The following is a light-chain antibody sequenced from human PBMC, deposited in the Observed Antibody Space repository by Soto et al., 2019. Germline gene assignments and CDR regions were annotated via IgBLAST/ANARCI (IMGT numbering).Light chain of an antibody. CDR3: QDYGTSAPWT. CDR2: RGS. J-gene: IGKJ1*01. Sequence: EVVLTQSPGTLSLSPGERATLSCRASQNIRGNELAWYQQKPGQAPRLLIYRGSSRATGILDKFSGRGSGTDFTLTISRLEPEDFAGYYCQDYGTSAPWTFGQGTKVEIK. CDR1: QNIRGNE. V-gene: IGKV3-20*01.